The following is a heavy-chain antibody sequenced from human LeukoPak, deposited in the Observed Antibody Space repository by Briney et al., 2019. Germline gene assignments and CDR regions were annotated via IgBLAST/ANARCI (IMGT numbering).Heavy chain of an antibody. V-gene: IGHV5-51*01. CDR3: ARLYGSGSYYNPLGY. CDR2: IYPGDSDT. D-gene: IGHD3-10*01. CDR1: GYSFTSYW. J-gene: IGHJ4*02. Sequence: GASLKISCKGSGYSFTSYWIGWVRPMPGKGLEWMGIIYPGDSDTRYSPSFQGQVTISADKSISTAYLQWSSLKASDTAMYYCARLYGSGSYYNPLGYWGQGTLVTVSS.